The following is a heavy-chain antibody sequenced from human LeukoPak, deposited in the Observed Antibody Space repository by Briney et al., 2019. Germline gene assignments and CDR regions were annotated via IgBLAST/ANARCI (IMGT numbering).Heavy chain of an antibody. CDR3: ARDRNTMVRGVIIGDDAFDI. V-gene: IGHV4-39*07. Sequence: PSETLSLTCTVSGDSISRSSDYWGWIRQSPGKGLEWIGNIYYSGSTYYNPSLKSRVTISVDKSKNQFSLKLSSVTAADTAVYYCARDRNTMVRGVIIGDDAFDIWGQGTMVTVSS. J-gene: IGHJ3*02. CDR2: IYYSGST. CDR1: GDSISRSSDY. D-gene: IGHD3-10*01.